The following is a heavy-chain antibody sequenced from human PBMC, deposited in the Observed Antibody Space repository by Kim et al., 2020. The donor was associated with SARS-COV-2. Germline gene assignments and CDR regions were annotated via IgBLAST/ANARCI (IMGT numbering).Heavy chain of an antibody. CDR1: GFNFSNYW. CDR2: INGDGSSA. V-gene: IGHV3-74*01. CDR3: VRYSKESTLTTAM. D-gene: IGHD4-17*01. Sequence: GGSLGLSCAASGFNFSNYWMHWVRQAPGKGLAWVSRINGDGSSASYVESVKGRFTISRDNAKNTLYLQMNNLRDEDTAVYYCVRYSKESTLTTAMGGQGTLVTVSS. J-gene: IGHJ4*02.